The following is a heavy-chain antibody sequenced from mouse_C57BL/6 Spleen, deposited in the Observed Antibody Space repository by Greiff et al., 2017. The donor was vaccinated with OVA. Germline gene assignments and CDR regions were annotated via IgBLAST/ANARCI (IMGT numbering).Heavy chain of an antibody. CDR1: GYSITSCYY. V-gene: IGHV3-6*01. CDR3: ARDGSSYDWYFDV. D-gene: IGHD1-1*01. J-gene: IGHJ1*03. Sequence: EVQLQESGPGLVKPSQSLSLTCSVSGYSITSCYYWNWIRQFPGNKLEWMGYISYDGSNNYNPSFKNRISITRDTSKNQFFLKLNSVTTEDTATYYCARDGSSYDWYFDVWGTGTTVTVSS. CDR2: ISYDGSN.